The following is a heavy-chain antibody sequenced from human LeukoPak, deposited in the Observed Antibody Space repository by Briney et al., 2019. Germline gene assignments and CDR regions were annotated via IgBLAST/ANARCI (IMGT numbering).Heavy chain of an antibody. CDR2: ISYDGSDK. Sequence: QPGRSLRLSCAASGFAFSSNGMHWVRQAPGKGLEWVALISYDGSDKYYADSVKGRFTISRDNSKNTLYLQMNSLGAEDTAVYYCAKDRSSSWTWTIDYWGQGTLVTVSS. V-gene: IGHV3-30*18. J-gene: IGHJ4*02. CDR3: AKDRSSSWTWTIDY. CDR1: GFAFSSNG. D-gene: IGHD6-13*01.